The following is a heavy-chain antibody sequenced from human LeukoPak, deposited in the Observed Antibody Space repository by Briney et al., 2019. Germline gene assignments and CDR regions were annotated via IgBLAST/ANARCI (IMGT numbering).Heavy chain of an antibody. Sequence: SETLSLTFAVYGGSFSGYYWSWIRPPPGKGLEWIGEINHSGSTNYNPSLKSRVTISVDTSKNQFSLKLSSVTAADTAVYYCARRYCSSTSCYRAFAFDYWGQGTLVTVSS. CDR2: INHSGST. CDR3: ARRYCSSTSCYRAFAFDY. V-gene: IGHV4-34*01. CDR1: GGSFSGYY. D-gene: IGHD2-2*01. J-gene: IGHJ4*02.